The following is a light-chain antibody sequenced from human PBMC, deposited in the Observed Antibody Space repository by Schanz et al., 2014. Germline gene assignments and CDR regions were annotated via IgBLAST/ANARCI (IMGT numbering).Light chain of an antibody. CDR3: QQYGSLPRT. J-gene: IGKJ4*01. CDR2: DAS. Sequence: EIVLTQSPGTLSLSPGESATVSCRASQSVSSSYLAWYQQKPGQAPRLLIYDASARATGIPDRFSGSGSGTDFTLTISRLEPEDFAVYYCQQYGSLPRTFGGGTNVEIK. CDR1: QSVSSSY. V-gene: IGKV3-20*01.